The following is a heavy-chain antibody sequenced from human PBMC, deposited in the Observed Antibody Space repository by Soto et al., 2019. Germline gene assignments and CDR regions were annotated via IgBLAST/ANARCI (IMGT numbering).Heavy chain of an antibody. J-gene: IGHJ4*02. D-gene: IGHD2-21*02. CDR1: GFTFSSYG. Sequence: QVQLVESGGGVVQPGRSLRLSCAASGFTFSSYGMHWVRQAPGKGLEWVAVISYDGSNKYYADSVKGRFTISRDNSKNTLYLQMNSLRAEDTAVYYCAKDLRPRIAYCGGDCPHSPYYWGQGTLVTVSS. CDR2: ISYDGSNK. CDR3: AKDLRPRIAYCGGDCPHSPYY. V-gene: IGHV3-30*18.